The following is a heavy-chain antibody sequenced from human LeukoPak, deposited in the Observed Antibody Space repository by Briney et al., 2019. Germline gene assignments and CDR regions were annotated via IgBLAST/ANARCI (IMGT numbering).Heavy chain of an antibody. CDR3: ARDPGYGYYYYYMDV. D-gene: IGHD5-12*01. Sequence: ASVKVSCKASGYTFTSYAMHWVRQAPGQRLEWMGWINAGNGNTKYSQKFQGRVTITRDTSASTAYMELSSLRSEDTAVYYCARDPGYGYYYYYMDVWGKGTTVTVSS. V-gene: IGHV1-3*01. J-gene: IGHJ6*03. CDR2: INAGNGNT. CDR1: GYTFTSYA.